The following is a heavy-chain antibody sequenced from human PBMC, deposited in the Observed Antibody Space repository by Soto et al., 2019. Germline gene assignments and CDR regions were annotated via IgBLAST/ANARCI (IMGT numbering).Heavy chain of an antibody. Sequence: SQTLSLTCAISGDSVSSNSAAWDWIRQSPSRGLEWLGRTYYRSKWYNDYAVSVKSRITINPDTSKNQFSLQLNSVTPEDTAVCYCARDTIILVADPASSDFCMDVSAQRTTVSVSS. D-gene: IGHD3-22*01. V-gene: IGHV6-1*01. CDR1: GDSVSSNSAA. CDR3: ARDTIILVADPASSDFCMDV. J-gene: IGHJ6*01. CDR2: TYYRSKWYN.